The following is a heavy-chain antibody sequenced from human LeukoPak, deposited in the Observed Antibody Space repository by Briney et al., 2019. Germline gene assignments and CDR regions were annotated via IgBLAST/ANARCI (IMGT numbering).Heavy chain of an antibody. Sequence: GASVKVSCKASGYTFTSYYMHWVRQVPGQGLEWMGIINPSGGSTSYAQKFQGRVTMTRDTSTSTVYMELSSLRSEDTAVYYCARDHAGLRWSAEGYFDLWGRGTLVTVSS. CDR1: GYTFTSYY. J-gene: IGHJ2*01. V-gene: IGHV1-46*01. CDR3: ARDHAGLRWSAEGYFDL. D-gene: IGHD4-23*01. CDR2: INPSGGST.